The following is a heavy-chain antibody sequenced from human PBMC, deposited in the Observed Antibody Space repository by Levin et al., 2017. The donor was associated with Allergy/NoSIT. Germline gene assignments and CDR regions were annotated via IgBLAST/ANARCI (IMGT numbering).Heavy chain of an antibody. CDR1: GFTVSSNY. Sequence: QAGGSLRLSCAASGFTVSSNYMSWVRQAPGKGLEWVSVIYSGGNTYYADSVKGRFTISRDSSKNTLYLQMNSLRDDDTAVYYCARASNWNYDYWGQGTLVTVSS. J-gene: IGHJ4*02. CDR3: ARASNWNYDY. CDR2: IYSGGNT. D-gene: IGHD1-7*01. V-gene: IGHV3-53*01.